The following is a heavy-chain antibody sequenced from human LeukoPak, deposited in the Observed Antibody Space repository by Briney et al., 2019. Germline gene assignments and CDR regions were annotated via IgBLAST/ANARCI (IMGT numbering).Heavy chain of an antibody. CDR1: GFTFNKAW. V-gene: IGHV3-15*01. J-gene: IGHJ4*02. CDR2: IKNKGDGGTT. D-gene: IGHD3-10*01. CDR3: TTSGTPFEY. Sequence: PGGSLRLSCAASGFTFNKAWMSWVRLASGKGLEWVGRIKNKGDGGTTDYAAPVKGRFTVSRDDSKSTLYLQMNSLKTEDTAVYYCTTSGTPFEYWGQGTLVTVSS.